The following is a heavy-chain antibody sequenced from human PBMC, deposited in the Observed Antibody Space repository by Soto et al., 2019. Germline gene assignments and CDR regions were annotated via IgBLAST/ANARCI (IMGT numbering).Heavy chain of an antibody. CDR1: GFTFSSYA. Sequence: GSLRLSCAASGFTFSSYAMSWVRQAPGKGLEWVSAISGSGGSTYYADSVKGRFTISRDNSKNTLYLQMNSLRAEDTAVYYCAKAGGTGLVYCSSTSCYTLFDYWGQGTLVTVSS. V-gene: IGHV3-23*01. CDR3: AKAGGTGLVYCSSTSCYTLFDY. J-gene: IGHJ4*02. CDR2: ISGSGGST. D-gene: IGHD2-2*02.